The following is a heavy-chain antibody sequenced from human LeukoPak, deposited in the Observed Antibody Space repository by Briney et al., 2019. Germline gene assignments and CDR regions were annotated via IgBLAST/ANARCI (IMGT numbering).Heavy chain of an antibody. V-gene: IGHV3-30-3*01. Sequence: PGGSLRLSCAASGFTFSSYAMHWVRQAPGKGLEWVAVISYDGSNKYYADSVKGRFTIPRDNSKNTLYLQMNSLRAEDTAVYYCARDLTGTTSIVGGWGQGTLVTVSS. CDR3: ARDLTGTTSIVGG. D-gene: IGHD1-7*01. CDR1: GFTFSSYA. J-gene: IGHJ4*02. CDR2: ISYDGSNK.